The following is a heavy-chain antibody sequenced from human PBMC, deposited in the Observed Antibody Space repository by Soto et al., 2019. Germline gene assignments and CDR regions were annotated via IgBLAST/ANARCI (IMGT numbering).Heavy chain of an antibody. CDR3: ARVVRLRFLEWLSYYYYMDV. D-gene: IGHD3-3*01. J-gene: IGHJ6*03. Sequence: PSETLSLTCAVYGGSFSGYYWSWIRQPPGKGLEWIGEINHSGSTNYNPSLKSRVTISVDTSKNQFSLKLSSVTAADTAVYYCARVVRLRFLEWLSYYYYMDVWGKGTTVTVSS. CDR1: GGSFSGYY. V-gene: IGHV4-34*01. CDR2: INHSGST.